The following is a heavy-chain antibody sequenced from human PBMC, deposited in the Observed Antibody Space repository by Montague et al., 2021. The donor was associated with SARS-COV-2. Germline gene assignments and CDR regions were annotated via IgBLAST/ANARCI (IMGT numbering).Heavy chain of an antibody. CDR1: GGSVSSRSYY. CDR3: ARHPGSPKDAFDI. CDR2: IFYTGNT. V-gene: IGHV4-39*01. Sequence: SETLSLTCTVSGGSVSSRSYYWGWIRKPPGKGLEWIGTIFYTGNTYYNPSLKSRITISIDRSKNQFSLKLTSVTAADTSLYYCARHPGSPKDAFDIWGQGTMATVSS. J-gene: IGHJ3*02.